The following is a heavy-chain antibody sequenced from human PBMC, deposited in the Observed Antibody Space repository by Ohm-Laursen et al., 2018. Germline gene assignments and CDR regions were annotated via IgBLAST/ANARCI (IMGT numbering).Heavy chain of an antibody. J-gene: IGHJ3*02. CDR3: ARDSRGSSGYDAFDI. V-gene: IGHV4-38-2*02. CDR2: IFHSGTT. D-gene: IGHD6-19*01. CDR1: GYFISNGYY. Sequence: GTLSLTCAVSGYFISNGYYWGWIRQPPGKGLEWIGSIFHSGTTYYNPSLQSRVTMSVDTSKNQISLTLTSVAAADTAFYYCARDSRGSSGYDAFDIWGQGTMVTVSS.